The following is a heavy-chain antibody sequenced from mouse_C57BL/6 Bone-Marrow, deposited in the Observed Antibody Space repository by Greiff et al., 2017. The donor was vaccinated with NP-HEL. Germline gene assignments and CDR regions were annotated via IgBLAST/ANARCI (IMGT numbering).Heavy chain of an antibody. V-gene: IGHV1-58*01. J-gene: IGHJ2*01. CDR2: IYLGNGYT. Sequence: EVQGVESGAELVRPGSSVKMSCKTSGYTFTSYGINWVKQRPGQGLEWIGYIYLGNGYTEYNEKFKGKATLTSDTSSSTAYMQLSSLTSEDSAIYFCARSPLISFFDYWGQGTTLTVSS. CDR3: ARSPLISFFDY. CDR1: GYTFTSYG.